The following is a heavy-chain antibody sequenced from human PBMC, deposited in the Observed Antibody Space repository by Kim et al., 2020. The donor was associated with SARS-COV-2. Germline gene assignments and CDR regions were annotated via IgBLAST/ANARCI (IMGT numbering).Heavy chain of an antibody. CDR1: GFTFSSYG. J-gene: IGHJ2*01. V-gene: IGHV3-30*18. CDR3: AKWSGSYSSSYFET. Sequence: GGSLRLSCAASGFTFSSYGMHWVRQVPGKGLEWMAAISNDDGSKKFYADSVKGRITISRDNSEKTLYLQMDSLRAEDTAMYRCAKWSGSYSSSYFETWGRGTQVTVSS. CDR2: ISNDDGSKK. D-gene: IGHD1-26*01.